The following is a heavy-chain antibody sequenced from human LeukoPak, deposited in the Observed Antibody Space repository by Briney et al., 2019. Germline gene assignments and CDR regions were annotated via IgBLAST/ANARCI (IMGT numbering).Heavy chain of an antibody. Sequence: ASVKVSCKASGYTFTGSYMHSVRQAPGQGLEWMGWINPNSGGTNYAQKFQGRVTMTRDTSISTAFMEPSRQRAVDSAVNYCGRVGPITVVAFDIWGQGTMVTVSS. CDR1: GYTFTGSY. D-gene: IGHD3-10*01. CDR2: INPNSGGT. J-gene: IGHJ3*02. CDR3: GRVGPITVVAFDI. V-gene: IGHV1-2*02.